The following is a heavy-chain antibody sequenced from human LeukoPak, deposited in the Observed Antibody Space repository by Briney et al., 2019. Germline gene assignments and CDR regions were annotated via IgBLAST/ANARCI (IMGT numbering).Heavy chain of an antibody. CDR1: GFTFSSYA. CDR2: ISGSGGST. J-gene: IGHJ4*02. Sequence: PGGSLRLSCAASGFTFSSYAMSWVRQAPGKGLEWVSAISGSGGSTYYADSVKGRFTISRDNSKNTLYLQMNSLRAEDTAVYYCAKQRVYGDSQRVFDYWGQGTLVTVSS. CDR3: AKQRVYGDSQRVFDY. D-gene: IGHD4-17*01. V-gene: IGHV3-23*01.